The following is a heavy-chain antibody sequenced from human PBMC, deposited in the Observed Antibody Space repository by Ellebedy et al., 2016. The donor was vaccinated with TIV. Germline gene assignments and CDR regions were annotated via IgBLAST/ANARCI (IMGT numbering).Heavy chain of an antibody. CDR2: IKQDGGEK. CDR1: GFTFSNYW. V-gene: IGHV3-7*01. J-gene: IGHJ4*02. D-gene: IGHD3-22*01. CDR3: AREAISYATSGYYFDS. Sequence: PGGSLRLSCAASGFTFSNYWMSWVRQAPGKGLEWVANIKQDGGEKNFVDSVKGRFTISSDNAKNSLYLQMNSLRAEDTAVYYCAREAISYATSGYYFDSWGQGTLVAVSS.